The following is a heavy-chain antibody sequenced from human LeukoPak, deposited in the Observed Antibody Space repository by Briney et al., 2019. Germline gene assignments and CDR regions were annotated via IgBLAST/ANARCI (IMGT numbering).Heavy chain of an antibody. D-gene: IGHD3-22*01. CDR2: ISYDGSNK. CDR1: GFTFRTYG. V-gene: IGHV3-30*18. J-gene: IGHJ5*02. CDR3: AKDPNYYDSSGYYHH. Sequence: PGGSLRLSCAASGFTFRTYGMHWVRQAPGKGLEWVAVISYDGSNKYYADSVKGRFTISRDNSKNTLYLQMNSLRAEDTAVYYCAKDPNYYDSSGYYHHWGQGTLVTVSS.